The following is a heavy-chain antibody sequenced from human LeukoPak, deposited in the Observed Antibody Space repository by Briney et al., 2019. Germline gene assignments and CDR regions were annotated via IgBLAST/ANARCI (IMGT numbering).Heavy chain of an antibody. Sequence: SETLSLTCTVSGYSISSGYYWGWIRPPPGKGLEWIGSIFHSGNTYYNPSLKSRVTISVDTSKNQFSLKLSSVSAADTAVYHCARGKFIPPSYYFDYWGQGTPVTVSS. CDR3: ARGKFIPPSYYFDY. CDR2: IFHSGNT. V-gene: IGHV4-38-2*02. J-gene: IGHJ4*02. CDR1: GYSISSGYY.